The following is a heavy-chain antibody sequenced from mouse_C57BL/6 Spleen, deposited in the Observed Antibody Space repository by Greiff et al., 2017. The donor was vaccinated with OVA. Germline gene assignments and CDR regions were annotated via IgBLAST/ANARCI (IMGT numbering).Heavy chain of an antibody. J-gene: IGHJ2*01. V-gene: IGHV1-15*01. CDR2: IDPETGGT. CDR1: GYTFTDYE. D-gene: IGHD1-1*01. Sequence: VQLQQSGAELVRPGASVMLSCKASGYTFTDYEMHWVKPTPVHGLEWIGAIDPETGGTAYNQKFKGKAILTADKSSSTAYMELRSLTSEDSAVYYCTRGLLRNYWGQGTTLTVSS. CDR3: TRGLLRNY.